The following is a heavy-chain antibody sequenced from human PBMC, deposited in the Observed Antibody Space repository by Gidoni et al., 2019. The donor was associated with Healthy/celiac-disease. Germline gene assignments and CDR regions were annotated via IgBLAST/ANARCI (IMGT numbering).Heavy chain of an antibody. CDR2: INHSGST. CDR3: ARGQYYYDSSVFDY. D-gene: IGHD3-22*01. J-gene: IGHJ4*02. CDR1: GGSFSGYY. V-gene: IGHV4-34*01. Sequence: QVQLQQWGAGLLKPSETLSLTCAVYGGSFSGYYWSWIRQPPGKGLEWIGEINHSGSTNYNPSLKSRVTISVDTSKNQFSLKLSSVTAADTAVYYCARGQYYYDSSVFDYWGQGTLVTVSS.